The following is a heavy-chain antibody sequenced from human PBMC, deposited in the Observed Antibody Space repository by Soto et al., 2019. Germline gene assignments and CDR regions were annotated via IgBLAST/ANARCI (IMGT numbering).Heavy chain of an antibody. Sequence: QVQLVQSGAEVKKPGSSVKVSCKASGGTFSSYAISWVRQAPGQGLEWMGGIIPIFGTANYAQKFQGRVTITADESTSTAYMELSSLRSEDTAVYYCARVGGLYSYVPIVSGGWFDPWGQGTLVTVSS. J-gene: IGHJ5*02. V-gene: IGHV1-69*01. CDR3: ARVGGLYSYVPIVSGGWFDP. D-gene: IGHD5-18*01. CDR2: IIPIFGTA. CDR1: GGTFSSYA.